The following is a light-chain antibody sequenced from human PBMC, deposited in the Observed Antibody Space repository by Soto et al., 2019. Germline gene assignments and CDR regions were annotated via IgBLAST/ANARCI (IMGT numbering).Light chain of an antibody. V-gene: IGKV3-11*01. Sequence: EIVLTHSPATLSLSPWERATLSFRASQSVSSYLAWYQQKPGQAPRLLIYDASNRATGIPARFSGSGSGTDFTLTISSLEPEDFAVYYCQQRSNWPFNFGQGTRLEIK. CDR1: QSVSSY. J-gene: IGKJ5*01. CDR2: DAS. CDR3: QQRSNWPFN.